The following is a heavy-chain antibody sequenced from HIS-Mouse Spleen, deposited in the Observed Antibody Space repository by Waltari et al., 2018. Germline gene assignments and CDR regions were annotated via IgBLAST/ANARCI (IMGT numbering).Heavy chain of an antibody. CDR3: ARGRSPATVTIGYYFDY. Sequence: QVQLQQWGAGLLKPSETLSLTCAVYGGSFSGYYWSWLRQPPGKGLGWVGEINHRGSPNYNPSLKSRVTISVDTSKNQFSLKLSSVTAADTAVYYCARGRSPATVTIGYYFDYWGQGTLVTVSS. D-gene: IGHD4-17*01. CDR1: GGSFSGYY. V-gene: IGHV4-34*01. J-gene: IGHJ4*02. CDR2: INHRGSP.